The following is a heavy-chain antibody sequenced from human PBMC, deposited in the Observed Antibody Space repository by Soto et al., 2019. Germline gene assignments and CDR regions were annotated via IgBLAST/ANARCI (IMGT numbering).Heavy chain of an antibody. D-gene: IGHD6-19*01. J-gene: IGHJ4*02. CDR2: VSHDGRNT. CDR1: GLTFRSYW. CDR3: AKGGRQWLVTSDFNY. V-gene: IGHV3-30*18. Sequence: PGGSLRLSCAASGLTFRSYWMHWVRQAPGKGLEWVAVVSHDGRNTHYADSVKGRFTISRDSSKNTVSLEMTSLRAEDTAVYYCAKGGRQWLVTSDFNYWGQGALVTVSS.